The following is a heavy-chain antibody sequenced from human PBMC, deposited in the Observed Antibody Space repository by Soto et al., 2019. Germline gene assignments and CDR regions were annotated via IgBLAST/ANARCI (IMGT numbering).Heavy chain of an antibody. CDR1: GGTFSSYA. CDR3: AREEVIIKRFGP. V-gene: IGHV1-69*13. D-gene: IGHD4-4*01. J-gene: IGHJ5*02. CDR2: VIPIFGTA. Sequence: GASVKVSCKDSGGTFSSYAIRWARQAPGQGLEWMGGVIPIFGTANYAQKFQGRVTITADESTSTAYMELSSLRSEDTAVYYCAREEVIIKRFGPWGHGTLVTVSS.